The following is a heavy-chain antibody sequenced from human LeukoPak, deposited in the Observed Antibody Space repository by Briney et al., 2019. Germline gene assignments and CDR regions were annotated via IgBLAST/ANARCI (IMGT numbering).Heavy chain of an antibody. J-gene: IGHJ3*01. CDR3: AGGISATGGG. D-gene: IGHD6-13*01. V-gene: IGHV3-74*01. CDR1: GFTFSSYW. Sequence: GGSLRLSCAASGFTFSSYWMHWVRQVPGKGLVWVSRINSDGSITTYADSVKGRFTISRDNAKNTLYLQMNSLRVEDTAVYYCAGGISATGGGWGQGTMVTVSS. CDR2: INSDGSIT.